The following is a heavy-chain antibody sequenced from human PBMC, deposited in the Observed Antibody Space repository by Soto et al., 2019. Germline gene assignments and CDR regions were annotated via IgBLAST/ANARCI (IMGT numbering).Heavy chain of an antibody. CDR3: ASSYGSGYRAFDY. J-gene: IGHJ4*02. Sequence: QVQLVQSGAEVKRPGSSVKVSCKASGATFNFYSINWVRQAPGVGLEWVGRVNPILSMSNYAQRFQGRVTMTADKPPSTAYMELRSLRSEDTAIYYCASSYGSGYRAFDYWGQGALVTVSS. V-gene: IGHV1-69*02. CDR1: GATFNFYS. D-gene: IGHD3-10*01. CDR2: VNPILSMS.